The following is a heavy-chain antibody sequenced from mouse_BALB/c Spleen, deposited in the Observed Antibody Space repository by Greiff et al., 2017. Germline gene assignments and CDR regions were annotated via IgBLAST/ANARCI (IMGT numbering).Heavy chain of an antibody. J-gene: IGHJ4*01. D-gene: IGHD2-4*01. CDR2: INPGSSTI. V-gene: IGHV4-2*02. Sequence: EVKLMESGGGLVQPGGSLNLSCAASGFDFSRYWMSWARQAPGKGQEWIGEINPGSSTINYTPSLKDKFIISRDNAKNTLYLQMSKVRSEDTALYYCARLGDYDGYAMDYWGQGTSVTVSS. CDR3: ARLGDYDGYAMDY. CDR1: GFDFSRYW.